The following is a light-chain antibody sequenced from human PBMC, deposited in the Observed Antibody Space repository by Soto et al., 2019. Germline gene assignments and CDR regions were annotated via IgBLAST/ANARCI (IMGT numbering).Light chain of an antibody. CDR3: QQYSDWPPYT. Sequence: EILMTQFPATLSVSPGDRATLSCRASQSVGKKLAWYQQKPGQAPRLLIYAASTTVGDFPSWFSGSGSGTDFTLTISSLQPEDFAVYYCQQYSDWPPYTFGQGTWL. CDR1: QSVGKK. CDR2: AAS. J-gene: IGKJ2*01. V-gene: IGKV3-15*01.